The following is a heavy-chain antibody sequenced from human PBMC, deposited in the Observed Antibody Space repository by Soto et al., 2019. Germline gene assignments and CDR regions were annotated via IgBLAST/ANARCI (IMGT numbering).Heavy chain of an antibody. J-gene: IGHJ4*02. V-gene: IGHV4-59*01. CDR1: GGSISSYY. CDR3: AREGMAVAGSFDY. D-gene: IGHD6-19*01. CDR2: IYYTGIT. Sequence: PSETLSLTCTVSGGSISSYYWSWIRQPPGKGLEWIGYIYYTGITDYNPSLKSRVTISVDTSKNQFSLKLSSVTAADTAVYYCAREGMAVAGSFDYWGQGTLVTVSS.